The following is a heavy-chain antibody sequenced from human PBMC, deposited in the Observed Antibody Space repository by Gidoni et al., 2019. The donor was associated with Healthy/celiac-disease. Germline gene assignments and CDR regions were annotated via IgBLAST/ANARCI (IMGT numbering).Heavy chain of an antibody. Sequence: VQLVESGGGVVQPGRSLRLSCAASGFPFSRSGMHWVRQAPGKGLEWVAVIWYDGSNKYYADSVKGRFTISRDNSKNTLYLQMNSLRAEDTAVYYCARGPAMVRGVLGQDFDYWGQGTLVTVSS. V-gene: IGHV3-33*01. CDR1: GFPFSRSG. CDR2: IWYDGSNK. CDR3: ARGPAMVRGVLGQDFDY. J-gene: IGHJ4*02. D-gene: IGHD3-10*01.